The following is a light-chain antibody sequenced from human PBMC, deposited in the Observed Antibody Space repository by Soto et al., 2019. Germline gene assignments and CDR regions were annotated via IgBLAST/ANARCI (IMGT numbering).Light chain of an antibody. CDR1: QRISTW. Sequence: DIQMTQSPSTLPASVGDRVTITCRASQRISTWLAWYQQKPGKAPNLLIYKASYLASGVPSRFSGGGSGTEFTLTISSLLPDDSATYYCQQYSSYWTFGQGTKVEIK. CDR2: KAS. J-gene: IGKJ1*01. V-gene: IGKV1-5*03. CDR3: QQYSSYWT.